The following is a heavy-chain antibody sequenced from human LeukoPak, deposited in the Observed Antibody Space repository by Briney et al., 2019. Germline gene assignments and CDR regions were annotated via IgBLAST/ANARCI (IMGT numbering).Heavy chain of an antibody. D-gene: IGHD3-10*01. CDR1: GVSFSGYY. Sequence: PSETLSLTCAVYGVSFSGYYWSWLRQPPGKGLEWIGEINHSGSTNSNPALESRVTISVDTSKNQFSLKLSSVTAADTAVYYGARGGSGSRIGGDFDYWGQGTLVTVSS. J-gene: IGHJ4*02. CDR3: ARGGSGSRIGGDFDY. V-gene: IGHV4-34*01. CDR2: INHSGST.